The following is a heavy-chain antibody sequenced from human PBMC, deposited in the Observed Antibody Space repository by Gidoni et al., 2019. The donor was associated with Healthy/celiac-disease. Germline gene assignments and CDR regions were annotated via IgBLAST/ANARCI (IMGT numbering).Heavy chain of an antibody. D-gene: IGHD3-22*01. CDR1: GGSISSYY. Sequence: QVQLQESGPGLVKPSETLSLTCTVSGGSISSYYWSWIRQPPGKGLEWIGYIYYSGSTNYNPSLKSRVTISVDTSKNQFSLKLSSVTAADTAVYYCARGRSDYYDSSGYYLDGMDVWGQGTTVTVSS. V-gene: IGHV4-59*01. J-gene: IGHJ6*02. CDR3: ARGRSDYYDSSGYYLDGMDV. CDR2: IYYSGST.